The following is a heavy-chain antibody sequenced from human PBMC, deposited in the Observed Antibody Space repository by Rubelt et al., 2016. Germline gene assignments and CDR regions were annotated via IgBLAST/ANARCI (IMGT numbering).Heavy chain of an antibody. V-gene: IGHV4-38-2*02. Sequence: GLVKPSETLSLTCTVSGYSISTYYWGWIRQPPGKGLEWIGDIYHSGSTYYNPSLKSRVTISVDTSKNQFSLKLSSVTAADPAGYYCARRPLLYYFDYWGQGSLVIVSS. CDR3: ARRPLLYYFDY. CDR1: GYSISTYY. CDR2: IYHSGST. J-gene: IGHJ4*02. D-gene: IGHD2-8*02.